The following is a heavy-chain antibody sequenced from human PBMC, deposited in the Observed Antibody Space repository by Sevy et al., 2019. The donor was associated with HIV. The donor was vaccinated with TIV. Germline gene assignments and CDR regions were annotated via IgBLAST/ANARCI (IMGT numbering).Heavy chain of an antibody. CDR3: AREIVYCSGISCFHLDF. CDR1: GGSVSSDH. V-gene: IGHV4-4*07. J-gene: IGHJ4*02. D-gene: IGHD6-25*01. Sequence: SETLSLTCSVSGGSVSSDHWSWIRQSAGKGLEWIGRIQSSGSTKYSPSLRRRVNMSIDTSKNQFSLKLNSMTAADTGVYYCAREIVYCSGISCFHLDFWGQGTLVTVSS. CDR2: IQSSGST.